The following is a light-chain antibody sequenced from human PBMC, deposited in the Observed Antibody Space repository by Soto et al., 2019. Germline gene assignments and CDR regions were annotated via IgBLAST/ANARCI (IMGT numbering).Light chain of an antibody. J-gene: IGKJ1*01. Sequence: EIVLTQSPATLSLSPGERATLSCRASQSVSSYLAWYQQKPGQAPRLLIYDASNRATGIPARFSGSGSGTDFTLTISSLEPEDFAVYYCQQGSNWWTFGQGTKVAIK. CDR2: DAS. CDR1: QSVSSY. CDR3: QQGSNWWT. V-gene: IGKV3-11*01.